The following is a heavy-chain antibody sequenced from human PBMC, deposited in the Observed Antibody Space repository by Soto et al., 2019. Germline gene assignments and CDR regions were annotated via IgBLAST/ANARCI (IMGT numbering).Heavy chain of an antibody. D-gene: IGHD3-10*01. CDR3: ARKYYYGSGSYSMGYYYMDV. V-gene: IGHV3-23*01. CDR1: GFTFSSYA. J-gene: IGHJ6*03. Sequence: GGSLRLSCAASGFTFSSYAMSWVRQAPGKGLEWVSAISGSGGSTYYADSVKGRFTISRDNSKNTLYLQMGSLRAEDISVYYCARKYYYGSGSYSMGYYYMDVWGKGTTVTVSS. CDR2: ISGSGGST.